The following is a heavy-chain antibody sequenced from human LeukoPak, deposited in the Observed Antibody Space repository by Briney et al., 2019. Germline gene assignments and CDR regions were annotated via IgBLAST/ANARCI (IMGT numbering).Heavy chain of an antibody. J-gene: IGHJ6*03. CDR3: ARSLVAGTGDYYYYYMDV. CDR2: IKQDGSEK. V-gene: IGHV3-7*01. CDR1: GFTFSSYW. D-gene: IGHD6-19*01. Sequence: GGSLRLSCAASGFTFSSYWKSWVRQAPGKGLEWVANIKQDGSEKYYVDSVKGRFTISRDNAKNSLYLQMNSLRAEDTAVYYCARSLVAGTGDYYYYYMDVWGKGTTVTVSS.